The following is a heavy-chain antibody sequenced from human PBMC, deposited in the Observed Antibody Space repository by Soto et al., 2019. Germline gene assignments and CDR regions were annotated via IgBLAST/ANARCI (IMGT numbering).Heavy chain of an antibody. CDR3: ARDLINPGIAVAGTGY. Sequence: ASVKVSCKAFGYTFTRNSMHWVRQAPGQGLEWMGIIKPSGGSTTYAQKFQGRVTMTRDTSTSTVYMELSSLRSEDTAVYYCARDLINPGIAVAGTGYWGQGTLVTVSS. CDR1: GYTFTRNS. J-gene: IGHJ4*02. V-gene: IGHV1-46*01. CDR2: IKPSGGST. D-gene: IGHD6-19*01.